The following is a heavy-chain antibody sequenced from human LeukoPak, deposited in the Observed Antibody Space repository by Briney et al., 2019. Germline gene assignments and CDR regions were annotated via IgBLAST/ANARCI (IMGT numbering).Heavy chain of an antibody. D-gene: IGHD2-15*01. V-gene: IGHV3-23*01. CDR1: GFTFSSYA. CDR3: AKDPLNIVVVVAAYFDY. CDR2: ISGSGGST. Sequence: PGGSLRLSCAASGFTFSSYAMSWVRQAPGKGLEWVSAISGSGGSTYYADSVKGRFTISRDNSKNTLYLQMNSLRAEDTAVYYCAKDPLNIVVVVAAYFDYWGQGTLVTVSS. J-gene: IGHJ4*02.